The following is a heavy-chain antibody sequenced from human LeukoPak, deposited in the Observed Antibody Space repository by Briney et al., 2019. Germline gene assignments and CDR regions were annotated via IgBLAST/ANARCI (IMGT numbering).Heavy chain of an antibody. Sequence: GGSLRLSCAASGFTFSSYVMYWVRQAPGKGLVWVSRINSDGSSTTYADSVTGRFTISRDNAKNTLHLQMNSLRVEDTAVYYCVRGYTSGPGGYWGQGTRVTFSS. D-gene: IGHD6-19*01. V-gene: IGHV3-74*03. CDR2: INSDGSST. J-gene: IGHJ4*02. CDR3: VRGYTSGPGGY. CDR1: GFTFSSYV.